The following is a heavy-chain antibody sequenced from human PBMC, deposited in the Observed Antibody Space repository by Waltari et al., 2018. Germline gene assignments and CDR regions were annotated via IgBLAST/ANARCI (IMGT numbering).Heavy chain of an antibody. D-gene: IGHD6-13*01. J-gene: IGHJ5*02. Sequence: QVQLPQWGAGLLKPSATLSLPCAVYGGSFSGHYWRWLRQPPGKGLEWIGEINPSGRTNYHPSLKGRVTISVDTSKNQFSLKLSSVTAADTAVYYCARGVVGSSCDWFDPWGQGTLVTVSS. CDR1: GGSFSGHY. V-gene: IGHV4-34*01. CDR3: ARGVVGSSCDWFDP. CDR2: INPSGRT.